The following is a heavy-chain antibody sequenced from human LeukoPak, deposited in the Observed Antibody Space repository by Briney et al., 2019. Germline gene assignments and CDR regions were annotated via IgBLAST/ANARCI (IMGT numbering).Heavy chain of an antibody. V-gene: IGHV3-74*01. J-gene: IGHJ2*01. CDR2: INSGGSIT. CDR3: ARRGDYLFWYFDL. D-gene: IGHD4-17*01. Sequence: GGSLRLSCAASGFTFSSYWMHWVRQVPGKGLVWVSRINSGGSITTYADSVKGRFTISRDIAKNTLYLQMNSLRAEDTAVYYCARRGDYLFWYFDLWGRGTLVTVSS. CDR1: GFTFSSYW.